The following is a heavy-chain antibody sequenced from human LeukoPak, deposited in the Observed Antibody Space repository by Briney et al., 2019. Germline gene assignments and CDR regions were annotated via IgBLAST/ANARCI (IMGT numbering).Heavy chain of an antibody. D-gene: IGHD5-18*01. CDR3: AKDVQLWLLFGWFYFDY. J-gene: IGHJ4*02. CDR2: ISYDGSNK. Sequence: GGSLRLSCAASGFTFSSYGMHWVRQAPGKGLEWVAVISYDGSNKYYADSVKGRFTISRDNSKNTLYLQINSLRAEDTAVYYCAKDVQLWLLFGWFYFDYWGQGTLVTVSS. V-gene: IGHV3-30*18. CDR1: GFTFSSYG.